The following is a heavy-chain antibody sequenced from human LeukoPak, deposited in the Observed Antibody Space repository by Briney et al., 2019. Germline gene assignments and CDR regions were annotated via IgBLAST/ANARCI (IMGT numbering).Heavy chain of an antibody. CDR3: ARPQGSGSYYFDY. Sequence: GGSLRLSCAASGFTFSSYGMHWVRQAPGKGLEWVGTISHDGSFEFYADSVKGRFTISRDSSKSTLHLQMNSLRAEDTAVYYCARPQGSGSYYFDYWGQGTLVTVSS. J-gene: IGHJ4*02. V-gene: IGHV3-30*03. CDR1: GFTFSSYG. D-gene: IGHD3-10*01. CDR2: ISHDGSFE.